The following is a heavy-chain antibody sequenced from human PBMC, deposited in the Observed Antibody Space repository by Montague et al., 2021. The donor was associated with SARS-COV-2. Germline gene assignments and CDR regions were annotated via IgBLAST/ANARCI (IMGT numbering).Heavy chain of an antibody. CDR2: TYYRSKWYN. V-gene: IGHV6-1*01. J-gene: IGHJ4*02. Sequence: CAISGDSVSSNIATWNWIRQSPSGGLEWLGRTYYRSKWYNDYAEXVKSRITIDPDASKHQFSLHLNSVTPEDTAVYYCARIPVGSKYYFDFWGQGTLVTVSS. D-gene: IGHD2-2*01. CDR3: ARIPVGSKYYFDF. CDR1: GDSVSSNIAT.